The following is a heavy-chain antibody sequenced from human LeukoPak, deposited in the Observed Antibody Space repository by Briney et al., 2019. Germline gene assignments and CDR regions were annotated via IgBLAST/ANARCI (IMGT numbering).Heavy chain of an antibody. D-gene: IGHD2-15*01. J-gene: IGHJ5*02. CDR2: INHSGST. CDR3: ARRGGFDP. Sequence: SETLSLTCPVYGGSFSGYYWSWIRQPPGKGLEWIGEINHSGSTNYNASLKSRVTISVDTSKNQFSLKLSSVTAADTAVYYCARRGGFDPWGQGTLVTVSS. V-gene: IGHV4-34*01. CDR1: GGSFSGYY.